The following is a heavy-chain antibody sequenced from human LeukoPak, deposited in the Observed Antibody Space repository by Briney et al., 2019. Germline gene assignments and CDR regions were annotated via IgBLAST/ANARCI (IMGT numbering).Heavy chain of an antibody. CDR3: AREPINYDSWFDP. Sequence: PSETLSLTCTVSGDSISTYYWSWIRQPPGKGLEWIGYIYYTGSTSYNPSLKSRVTMSVDTSKNQFSLWLSSETAADTAVYYCAREPINYDSWFDPWGQGILVTVSS. D-gene: IGHD3-3*01. CDR1: GDSISTYY. V-gene: IGHV4-59*01. CDR2: IYYTGST. J-gene: IGHJ5*02.